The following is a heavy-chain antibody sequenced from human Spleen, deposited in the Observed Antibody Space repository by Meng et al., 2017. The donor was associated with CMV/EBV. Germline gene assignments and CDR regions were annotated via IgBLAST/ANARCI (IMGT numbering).Heavy chain of an antibody. J-gene: IGHJ5*02. CDR1: GGSNSICC. Sequence: LCLTYGVTGGSNSICCWRWIRQPAVEGLGWIGRIYTTGSSNYNPCLRGRITVSEDPSKNPFSLKLSSVTAADTAVYCCARVDRHWFSP. V-gene: IGHV4-59*10. CDR3: ARVDRHWFSP. CDR2: IYTTGSS.